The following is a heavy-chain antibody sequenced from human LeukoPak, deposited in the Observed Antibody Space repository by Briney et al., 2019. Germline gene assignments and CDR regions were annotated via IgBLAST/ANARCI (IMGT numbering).Heavy chain of an antibody. CDR2: IRSKANSYAT. CDR1: GFTFSGSA. J-gene: IGHJ4*02. V-gene: IGHV3-73*01. Sequence: GSLRLSCAASGFTFSGSAMHWVRQASGKGLEWVGRIRSKANSYATAYAASVKGRFTISRDDSKNTAYLQMNSLKTEDTAVYYCTRHAVTFGGVIIDYWGQGTLVTVSS. D-gene: IGHD3-16*02. CDR3: TRHAVTFGGVIIDY.